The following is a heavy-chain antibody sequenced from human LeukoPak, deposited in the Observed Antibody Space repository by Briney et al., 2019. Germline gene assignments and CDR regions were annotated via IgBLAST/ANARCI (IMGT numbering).Heavy chain of an antibody. Sequence: PSETLSLTCTVSGGSISDYYWTWIRQPPGKGLEWIGYIYSNGNTVYRPSLNSRASISLDTSKNQFFLRLTSVIVADTAVYYCARTSRHYYNSGSDVAPWPAETDVWGQGTTVTVSS. D-gene: IGHD3-10*01. J-gene: IGHJ6*02. CDR2: IYSNGNT. V-gene: IGHV4-59*01. CDR1: GGSISDYY. CDR3: ARTSRHYYNSGSDVAPWPAETDV.